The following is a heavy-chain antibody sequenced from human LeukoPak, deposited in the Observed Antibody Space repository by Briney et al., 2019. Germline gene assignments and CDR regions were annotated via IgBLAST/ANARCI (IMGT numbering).Heavy chain of an antibody. J-gene: IGHJ3*02. Sequence: SETLSLTCTVSGGSIISTDDYWGWIRQPPGKGPEWIGSIYYTGSTYHNPSLKSRVTISEDPSKNQFSLKLRSVTAADTAVYYCAREDGTAMDNAFDIWSQGTMVTVSS. D-gene: IGHD5-18*01. CDR1: GGSIISTDDY. CDR3: AREDGTAMDNAFDI. V-gene: IGHV4-39*07. CDR2: IYYTGST.